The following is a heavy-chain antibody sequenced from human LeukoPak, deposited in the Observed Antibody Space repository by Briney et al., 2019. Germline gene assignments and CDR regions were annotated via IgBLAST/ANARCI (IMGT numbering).Heavy chain of an antibody. D-gene: IGHD3-22*01. J-gene: IGHJ4*02. CDR2: ISSSSSTI. CDR3: ARGDYYDSSGYYFY. CDR1: GFTFSSYS. Sequence: GGSLRLSCAASGFTFSSYSMNWVRQAPGEGLEWVSYISSSSSTIYYADSVKGRFTISRDNAKNSLYLQMNSLRDEDTAVYYCARGDYYDSSGYYFYWGQGTLVTVSS. V-gene: IGHV3-48*02.